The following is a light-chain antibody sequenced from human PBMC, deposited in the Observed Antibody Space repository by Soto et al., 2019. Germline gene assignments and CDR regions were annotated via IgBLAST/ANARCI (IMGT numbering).Light chain of an antibody. J-gene: IGKJ2*01. CDR2: SAS. CDR3: LQDYIFPYT. CDR1: QSISSW. Sequence: IQMTHSPSTLSASVGDGVTITCRASQSISSWLAWYQQKPGKAPQLLIYSASNLQSGVPSRFSGSGSGTDFALTINSLQPEDFATYYCLQDYIFPYTFGQGTKVDIK. V-gene: IGKV1-6*01.